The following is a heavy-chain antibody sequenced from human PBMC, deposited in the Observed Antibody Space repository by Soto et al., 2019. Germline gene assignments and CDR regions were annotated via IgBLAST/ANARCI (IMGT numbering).Heavy chain of an antibody. CDR3: ARYCSGGSCFDWFDP. CDR1: GGSSSSGNSY. CDR2: IYYSGKA. D-gene: IGHD2-15*01. V-gene: IGHV4-31*03. Sequence: PSETLSLTCTFSGGSSSSGNSYWSWIRQHPGKGLEWIGYIYYSGKAYYNPSLKSRVDMSIDTSKSQFSRRLRSVTAADTAVYYCARYCSGGSCFDWFDPWGQGTLVTVSS. J-gene: IGHJ5*02.